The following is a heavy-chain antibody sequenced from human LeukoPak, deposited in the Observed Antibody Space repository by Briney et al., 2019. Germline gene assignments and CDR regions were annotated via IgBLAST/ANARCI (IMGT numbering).Heavy chain of an antibody. D-gene: IGHD3-3*01. J-gene: IGHJ4*02. V-gene: IGHV4-30-4*08. CDR3: ARVGAHDFWSGYYRPFDY. CDR2: IYYSGST. Sequence: PSQTLSLTCTVSGGSISSGDYYWSWIRQPPGKGLVWIGYIYYSGSTYYNPSLKSRVTISVDTSKNQFSLKLSSVTAADTAVYYCARVGAHDFWSGYYRPFDYWGQGTLVTVSS. CDR1: GGSISSGDYY.